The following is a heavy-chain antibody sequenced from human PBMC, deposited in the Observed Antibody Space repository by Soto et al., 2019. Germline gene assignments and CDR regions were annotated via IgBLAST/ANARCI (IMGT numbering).Heavy chain of an antibody. CDR3: ARGILGGVRIDYGMDV. Sequence: EVQLVESGGGLVKPGGSLRLSCAASGFTFSNYNMNWVSQPPGKGLEWVSSITSAGSYIYYAESLKGRVTISRDNAKNSLFLQMNSLRAEDTALYFCARGILGGVRIDYGMDVWGQGTTVTVSS. V-gene: IGHV3-21*01. D-gene: IGHD2-8*02. J-gene: IGHJ6*02. CDR2: ITSAGSYI. CDR1: GFTFSNYN.